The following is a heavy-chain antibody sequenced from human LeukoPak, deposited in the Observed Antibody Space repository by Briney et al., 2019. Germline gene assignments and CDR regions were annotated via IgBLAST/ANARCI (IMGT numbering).Heavy chain of an antibody. D-gene: IGHD3-22*01. V-gene: IGHV3-74*01. Sequence: GGSLRLSCAASGFTFSSYWMHWVRQAPGKGLVWVSRINSDGSSTSYADSVKGRFTISRDNAKNTLYLQMNSLRAEDTAVYYCARGLNYYDSSGSFAYWGQGTLVTVSS. CDR1: GFTFSSYW. CDR2: INSDGSST. CDR3: ARGLNYYDSSGSFAY. J-gene: IGHJ4*02.